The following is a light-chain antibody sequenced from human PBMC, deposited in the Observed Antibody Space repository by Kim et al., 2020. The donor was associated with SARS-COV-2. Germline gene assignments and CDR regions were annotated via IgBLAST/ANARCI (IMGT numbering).Light chain of an antibody. V-gene: IGKV1-5*01. CDR2: GAS. CDR1: QTITRW. Sequence: SSVGDRVTITCRASQTITRWLAWYRQKLGKAPELLIYGASTLQSGVPSRFSGSGSGTEFTLTINGLQPDDFATYYCQQYNLYPLTFGGGTKVESK. CDR3: QQYNLYPLT. J-gene: IGKJ4*01.